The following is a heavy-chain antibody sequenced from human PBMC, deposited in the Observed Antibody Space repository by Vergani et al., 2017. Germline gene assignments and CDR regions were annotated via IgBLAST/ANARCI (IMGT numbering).Heavy chain of an antibody. D-gene: IGHD6-6*01. CDR2: ISSSGSYI. CDR3: ARDKGRSSDY. Sequence: EVQLVESGGGLVKPGGSLRLSCAASGFTFSSYSMNWVRQAPGKGLEWVSSISSSGSYIYYADSVKGRFTISRDNAKNSMYLQMNSLRAEDTAVYYCARDKGRSSDYWGQGTLVTVSS. V-gene: IGHV3-21*01. CDR1: GFTFSSYS. J-gene: IGHJ4*02.